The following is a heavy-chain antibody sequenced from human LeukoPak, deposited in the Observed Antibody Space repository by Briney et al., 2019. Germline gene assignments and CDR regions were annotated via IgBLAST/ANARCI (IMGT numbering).Heavy chain of an antibody. V-gene: IGHV3-23*01. CDR3: ARERAGGTILDH. Sequence: GGSLRLSCAASGFTFSSYAMRWVRQAPGKGLEWVSAIGGSGTSTYFAHSMRARFSISRDNSKNTVYLQMNYLRAEDTAVYYCARERAGGTILDHWGQGTLVTVSS. CDR1: GFTFSSYA. CDR2: IGGSGTST. D-gene: IGHD2-21*01. J-gene: IGHJ1*01.